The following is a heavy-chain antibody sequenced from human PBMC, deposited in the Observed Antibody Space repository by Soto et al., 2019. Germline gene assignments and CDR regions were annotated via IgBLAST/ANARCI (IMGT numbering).Heavy chain of an antibody. D-gene: IGHD5-12*01. V-gene: IGHV4-59*08. J-gene: IGHJ6*02. Sequence: QVQLQQSGPRLVKPSETLSLTCTVSSGPSRSYNWGWIRQSPRRGLEWIGYVYYTGDTAYNPSLKRRVTISADTSTNNTPLILSSVTAADPVVYYCVRQGIDYLHALADVWGQGNTVTVSS. CDR2: VYYTGDT. CDR1: SGPSRSYN. CDR3: VRQGIDYLHALADV.